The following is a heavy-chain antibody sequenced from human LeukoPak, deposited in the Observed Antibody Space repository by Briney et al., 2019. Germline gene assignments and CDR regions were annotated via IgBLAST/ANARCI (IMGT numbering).Heavy chain of an antibody. CDR3: ARKGQGSNWAAEYFQN. V-gene: IGHV3-23*01. CDR1: GFTFSSYA. CDR2: ISSSGGST. D-gene: IGHD1-1*01. J-gene: IGHJ1*01. Sequence: PGGSLRLSCAASGFTFSSYAMSWVRQAPGKGLEWVSAISSSGGSTYYADSVKGRFTISRDNSKNTLYLQMNSLRVEDTAIYYCARKGQGSNWAAEYFQNWGQGTLVTVSS.